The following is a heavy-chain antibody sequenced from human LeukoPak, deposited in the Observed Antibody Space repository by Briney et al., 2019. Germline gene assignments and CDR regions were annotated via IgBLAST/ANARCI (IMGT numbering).Heavy chain of an antibody. CDR3: ARERGGGDWNDNYFDY. CDR1: GFIFSNYS. Sequence: GGSLRLSCAASGFIFSNYSMNWVRQAPGKGLEWVSYISSRSSTIYYADSAKGRFTISRDNAKNSLYLQMNSLRAEDTAVYYCARERGGGDWNDNYFDYWAQGTLVTVSS. D-gene: IGHD1-1*01. V-gene: IGHV3-48*04. J-gene: IGHJ4*02. CDR2: ISSRSSTI.